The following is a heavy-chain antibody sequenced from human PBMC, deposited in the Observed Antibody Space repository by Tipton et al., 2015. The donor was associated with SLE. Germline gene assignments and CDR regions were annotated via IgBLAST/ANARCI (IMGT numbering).Heavy chain of an antibody. CDR3: ASSKYYDFWSGHYYYYMDV. CDR1: GGSISSYY. CDR2: IYTSGGT. V-gene: IGHV4-4*07. D-gene: IGHD3-3*01. J-gene: IGHJ6*03. Sequence: TLSLTCTVSGGSISSYYWSWIRQPAGKGLEWIGRIYTSGGTNYNPSLKSRVTISVDTSKNQFSLKLSSVTAADTAVYYCASSKYYDFWSGHYYYYMDVWGKGTTVTVSS.